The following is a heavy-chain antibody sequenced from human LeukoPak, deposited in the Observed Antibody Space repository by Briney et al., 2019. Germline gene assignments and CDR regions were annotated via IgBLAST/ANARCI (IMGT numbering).Heavy chain of an antibody. J-gene: IGHJ4*02. CDR2: IYHSGST. CDR3: ARGVYIAAAQYAY. D-gene: IGHD6-13*01. CDR1: GGSISSGGYS. Sequence: TLSLTCAVSGGSISSGGYSWSWIRQPPGKGLEWIGYIYHSGSTYYNPSLKSRVAISVDTSKNQFSLKLSSVTAADTAVYYCARGVYIAAAQYAYWGQGTLVTVSS. V-gene: IGHV4-30-2*01.